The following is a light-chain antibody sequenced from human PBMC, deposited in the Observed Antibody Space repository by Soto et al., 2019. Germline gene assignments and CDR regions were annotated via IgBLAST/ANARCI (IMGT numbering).Light chain of an antibody. J-gene: IGKJ2*01. CDR1: QSVSSNC. CDR2: GAS. CDR3: QQRRNWPYT. Sequence: EIVLTQSPGTLSLSPGERATLSCRASQSVSSNCLAWYQQRPGQAPRLLIYGASNRATGIPDRFSGGGSGTDFTLTISSLEPEDFALYYCQQRRNWPYTFGQGTKLEIK. V-gene: IGKV3D-20*02.